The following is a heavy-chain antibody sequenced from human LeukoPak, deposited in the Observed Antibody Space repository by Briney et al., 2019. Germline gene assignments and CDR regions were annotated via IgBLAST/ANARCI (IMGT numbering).Heavy chain of an antibody. Sequence: GGSLRLSCAASGFTFSSYEMNWVRQAPGKGLEWVSYISSSGSTIYYADSVKGRFTISRDNAKNSLYLQMNSLRAEDTAVYYCAKDGYCSSASCRATPFDPWGQGTLVTVSS. V-gene: IGHV3-48*03. J-gene: IGHJ5*02. CDR2: ISSSGSTI. D-gene: IGHD2-2*03. CDR1: GFTFSSYE. CDR3: AKDGYCSSASCRATPFDP.